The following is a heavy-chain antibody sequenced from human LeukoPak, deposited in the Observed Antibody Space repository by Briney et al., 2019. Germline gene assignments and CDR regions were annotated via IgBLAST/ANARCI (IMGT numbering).Heavy chain of an antibody. J-gene: IGHJ4*02. CDR1: GYTFTGNN. CDR3: ARASNTLYDGQFFDS. CDR2: IHVKNGDT. D-gene: IGHD3-3*01. Sequence: ASVKVSGKASGYTFTGNNIRWVRQAPGQGLECLGWIHVKNGDTNYEQNFRGRVTMTMDTSTSTAYMELSGLRSDDTAVYYCARASNTLYDGQFFDSWGQGTLVGVSS. V-gene: IGHV1-2*02.